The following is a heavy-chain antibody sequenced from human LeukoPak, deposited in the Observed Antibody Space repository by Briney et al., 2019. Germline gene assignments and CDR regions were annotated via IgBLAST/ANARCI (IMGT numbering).Heavy chain of an antibody. V-gene: IGHV1-69*06. J-gene: IGHJ5*02. CDR3: ARAGIPGYCTNVTCSNWLDP. CDR1: GDTFTTYA. D-gene: IGHD2-8*01. CDR2: IIPMFGTP. Sequence: SSVNVSCKTSGDTFTTYAIIWLRQAPGQELEWMGGIIPMFGTPNYAQRLQGRVTINADKSTKTAYMELSSLRSEDTAVYYCARAGIPGYCTNVTCSNWLDPWGQGTLVTVSS.